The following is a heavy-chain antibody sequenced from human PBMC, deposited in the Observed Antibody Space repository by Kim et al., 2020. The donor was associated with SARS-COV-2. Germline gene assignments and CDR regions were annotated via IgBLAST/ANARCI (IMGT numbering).Heavy chain of an antibody. D-gene: IGHD4-17*01. CDR1: GFTVSHNY. Sequence: GGSLRLSCAASGFTVSHNYMSWVRQAPGKGLEWVSVIYTDGSTYYADSVRGRFSISRDISENTLFLQMNSLRAEDTAIYYCARGGGYDFGDYVDAFDIWGQGTMVTVSS. CDR3: ARGGGYDFGDYVDAFDI. CDR2: IYTDGST. J-gene: IGHJ3*02. V-gene: IGHV3-66*01.